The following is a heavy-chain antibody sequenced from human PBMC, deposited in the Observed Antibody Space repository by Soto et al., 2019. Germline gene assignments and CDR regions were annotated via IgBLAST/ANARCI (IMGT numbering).Heavy chain of an antibody. V-gene: IGHV5-10-1*01. J-gene: IGHJ2*01. D-gene: IGHD3-16*02. CDR2: IDPSDSYT. CDR3: ARECYDYVWGSYRLRYFDL. Sequence: GESLKISCKGSGYSFTSYWISWVRQMPGKGLEWMGRIDPSDSYTNYSPSFQGHVTISADKSISTAYLQWSSLKASDTAMYYCARECYDYVWGSYRLRYFDLWGRGTLVTVSS. CDR1: GYSFTSYW.